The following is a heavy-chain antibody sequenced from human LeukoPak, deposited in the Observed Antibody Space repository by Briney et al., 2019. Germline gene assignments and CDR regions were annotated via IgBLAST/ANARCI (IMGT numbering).Heavy chain of an antibody. CDR3: ARDSGRGVTTSINY. Sequence: PGGSLRLSCAASGFTFSTYWMHWVRQAPGKGLVWVSRIDSDGSTTSYADSVQGRFSISRDNAKNTLYLQMNRLRADDTAVYFCARDSGRGVTTSINYWGQGTLVTVSS. D-gene: IGHD3-10*01. CDR1: GFTFSTYW. V-gene: IGHV3-74*01. J-gene: IGHJ4*02. CDR2: IDSDGSTT.